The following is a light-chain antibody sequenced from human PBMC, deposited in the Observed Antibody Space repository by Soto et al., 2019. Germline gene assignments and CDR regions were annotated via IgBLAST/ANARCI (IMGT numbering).Light chain of an antibody. CDR2: GNS. Sequence: QSVLTQPPSVSGAPGQRVTISRTGSSSDIGAGYDVLWYQQFPGTAPKLLIYGNSNRPSGVPDRFSDSKSGTSASLTITGLQAADEADYYCQSYDSSLSASVFGGGTKVTVL. V-gene: IGLV1-40*01. J-gene: IGLJ3*02. CDR3: QSYDSSLSASV. CDR1: SSDIGAGYD.